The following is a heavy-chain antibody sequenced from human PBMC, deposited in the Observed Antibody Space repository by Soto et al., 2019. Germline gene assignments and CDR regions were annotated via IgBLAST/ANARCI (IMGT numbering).Heavy chain of an antibody. CDR2: ISGSGSST. J-gene: IGHJ4*02. CDR1: GFTFSSYA. Sequence: GGSLRLSCAASGFTFSSYAMSWVRQAPGKGLEWVSSISGSGSSTHYADSVEGRFTISRDNSKNTVYLQMNSLRLEDTAVYYCARGPSYSDSYFDYWGQGTLVTVS. D-gene: IGHD4-17*01. CDR3: ARGPSYSDSYFDY. V-gene: IGHV3-23*01.